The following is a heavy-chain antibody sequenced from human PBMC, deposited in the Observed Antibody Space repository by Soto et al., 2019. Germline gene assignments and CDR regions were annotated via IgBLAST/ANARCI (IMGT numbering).Heavy chain of an antibody. CDR2: TYYRSKWYN. Sequence: SQTLSLTCAISGDSVSSNSAAWNWIRQSPSRGLEWLERTYYRSKWYNDYAVSVKSRITINPDTSKNQFSLQLNSVTPEDTAVYYCARVAYCSSTSCYTLFDYWAREPWSPSPQ. CDR3: ARVAYCSSTSCYTLFDY. V-gene: IGHV6-1*01. D-gene: IGHD2-2*02. J-gene: IGHJ4*02. CDR1: GDSVSSNSAA.